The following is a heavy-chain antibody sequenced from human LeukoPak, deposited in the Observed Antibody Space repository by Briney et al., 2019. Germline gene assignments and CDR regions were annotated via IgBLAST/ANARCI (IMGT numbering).Heavy chain of an antibody. Sequence: PGGSLRLSCAASGFSFSSYAMSWVRQAPGKGLEWVSAISGGGGSTRSADSVKGRFIISRDNSKNTLYLQMNSLRAEDTAVYYCAKGTCSGTSCYVMYFQHWGQGTLVTVSS. CDR3: AKGTCSGTSCYVMYFQH. D-gene: IGHD2-2*01. CDR2: ISGGGGST. CDR1: GFSFSSYA. V-gene: IGHV3-23*01. J-gene: IGHJ1*01.